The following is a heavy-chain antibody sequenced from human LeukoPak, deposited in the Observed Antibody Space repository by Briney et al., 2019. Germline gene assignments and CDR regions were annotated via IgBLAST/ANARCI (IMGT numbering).Heavy chain of an antibody. V-gene: IGHV1-69*13. Sequence: SVKVSCEASGGTFSSYAISWVRQAPGQGLEWMGGIIPIFGTANYAQKFQGRVTITADESTSTAYMELSSLRSEDTAVYYCARDRDYYDSSGPSGFDYWGQGTLVTVSS. J-gene: IGHJ4*02. CDR2: IIPIFGTA. CDR1: GGTFSSYA. CDR3: ARDRDYYDSSGPSGFDY. D-gene: IGHD3-22*01.